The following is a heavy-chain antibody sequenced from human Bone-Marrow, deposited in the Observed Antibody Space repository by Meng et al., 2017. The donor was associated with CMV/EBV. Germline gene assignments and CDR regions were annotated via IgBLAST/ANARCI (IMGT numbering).Heavy chain of an antibody. D-gene: IGHD3-10*01. J-gene: IGHJ4*01. CDR1: GFIFDDYA. V-gene: IGHV3-9*01. Sequence: SLKISCAASGFIFDDYALHWVRLVPGKGLEWVSGISWNSNSIAYVDSVKGRFTISRDNAKNSLHLQMNSLRPEDTALYYCVKASGLYYGSGTFDYFDAWGQGPRVTCSS. CDR2: ISWNSNSI. CDR3: VKASGLYYGSGTFDYFDA.